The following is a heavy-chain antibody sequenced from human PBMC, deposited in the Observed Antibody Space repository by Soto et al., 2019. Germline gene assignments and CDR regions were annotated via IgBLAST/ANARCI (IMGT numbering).Heavy chain of an antibody. V-gene: IGHV3-23*01. CDR3: AKDFLLMTSDPFYFDY. D-gene: IGHD4-17*01. CDR2: ISSSGGST. CDR1: GFTFNSFA. Sequence: GGSLRLSCAASGFTFNSFAMSWVRQAPGRGLEWVSSISSSGGSTYYADSVKGRFTISRDNSKNTLYLQLNSLRAEGTAVYYCAKDFLLMTSDPFYFDYWGQGTLVTVSS. J-gene: IGHJ4*02.